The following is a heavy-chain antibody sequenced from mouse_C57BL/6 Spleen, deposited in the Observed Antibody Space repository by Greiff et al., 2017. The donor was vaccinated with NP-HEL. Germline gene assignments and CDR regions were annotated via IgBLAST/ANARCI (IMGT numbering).Heavy chain of an antibody. D-gene: IGHD1-1*01. Sequence: EVKLVESGAELVRPGASVKLSCTASGFNIKDDYMHWVKQRPEQGLEWIGWIDPENGDTEYASKFQGKATITADTSSNTAYLQLSSLTSEDTAVYYCTTREPLYGSSLYDAMDYWGQGTSVTVSS. CDR3: TTREPLYGSSLYDAMDY. CDR1: GFNIKDDY. J-gene: IGHJ4*01. CDR2: IDPENGDT. V-gene: IGHV14-4*01.